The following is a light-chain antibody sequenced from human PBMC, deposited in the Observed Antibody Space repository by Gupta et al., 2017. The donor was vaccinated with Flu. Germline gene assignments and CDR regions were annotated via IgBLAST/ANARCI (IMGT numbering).Light chain of an antibody. Sequence: KTTRNTGGGTEFGSKNVPCYQPTPGQAPLLLVDDDTDRPSGIPERLSGSNSGTTATLTISRVEAGDEADYFCQVWDDTTEHQVFGGGTKLTVL. CDR3: QVWDDTTEHQV. V-gene: IGLV3-21*03. J-gene: IGLJ2*01. CDR2: DDT. CDR1: EFGSKN.